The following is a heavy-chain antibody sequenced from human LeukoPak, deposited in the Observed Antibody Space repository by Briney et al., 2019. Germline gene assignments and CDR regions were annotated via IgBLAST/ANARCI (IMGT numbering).Heavy chain of an antibody. D-gene: IGHD6-19*01. CDR3: ARRRIAVAGLAGWFDP. CDR1: GGSISSYY. V-gene: IGHV4-59*08. CDR2: IYYSGST. Sequence: SETLSLTCTVSGGSISSYYWSWIRQPPGKGLEWIGYIYYSGSTNYNPSLKSRVTISVDASKNQFSLKLSSVTAADTAVYYCARRRIAVAGLAGWFDPWGQGTLVTVSS. J-gene: IGHJ5*02.